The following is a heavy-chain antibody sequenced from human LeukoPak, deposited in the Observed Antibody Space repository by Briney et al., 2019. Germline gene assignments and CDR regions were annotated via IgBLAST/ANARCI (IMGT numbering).Heavy chain of an antibody. J-gene: IGHJ4*02. CDR2: IYGSGRT. CDR3: VVSPNRDFFDY. CDR1: GVSINGHY. Sequence: SETLSLTCTVSGVSINGHYLNWIRQPPGKGLEWIGYIYGSGRTNYNPSLKSRVTMSVDTSKSQFSLRLSSVTAADTAVYYCVVSPNRDFFDYWGQGPLVTVSS. V-gene: IGHV4-4*09.